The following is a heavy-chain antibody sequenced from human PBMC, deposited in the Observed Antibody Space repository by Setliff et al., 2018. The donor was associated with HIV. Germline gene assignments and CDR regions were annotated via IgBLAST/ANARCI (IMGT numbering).Heavy chain of an antibody. J-gene: IGHJ4*02. D-gene: IGHD6-13*01. Sequence: SETLSLTCSVYGASISSSNSYWGWIRQPPGKRLEWLGSIYDSGSTSYNPSLSSRLTVSVDTSENQVSLRLTSVTAADAGVYYCARGRPLSSTWYGAFDYWGQGSLVTVSS. CDR3: ARGRPLSSTWYGAFDY. V-gene: IGHV4-39*02. CDR1: GASISSSNSY. CDR2: IYDSGST.